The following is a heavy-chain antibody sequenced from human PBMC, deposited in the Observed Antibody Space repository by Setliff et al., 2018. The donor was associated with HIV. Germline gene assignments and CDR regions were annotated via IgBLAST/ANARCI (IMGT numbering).Heavy chain of an antibody. CDR2: ISEYNGDT. CDR3: ATPGVGAGAFDI. CDR1: GYTFTSYG. J-gene: IGHJ3*02. V-gene: IGHV1-18*01. Sequence: ASVKVSCKASGYTFTSYGISWVRQAPGQGLEWMGWISEYNGDTKYAQKLQGRVTMTKDTSTSTAYMELRSLRSDDTAVYYCATPGVGAGAFDIWGRGTMVTVSS. D-gene: IGHD3-10*01.